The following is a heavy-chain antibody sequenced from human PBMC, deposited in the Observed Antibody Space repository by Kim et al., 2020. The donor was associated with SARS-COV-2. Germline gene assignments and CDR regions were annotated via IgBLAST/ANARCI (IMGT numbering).Heavy chain of an antibody. CDR3: VRGGSWLEY. D-gene: IGHD6-13*01. CDR1: GFTLSSYA. V-gene: IGHV3-23*01. Sequence: GSLRLSCAASGFTLSSYAMTWVRQAQGKGLNWVSVIGTSGTTSYPDSVKGRFTISRDDSKNTLFLQMNSLRAEDTAVYYCVRGGSWLEYWGQGALVNVSS. CDR2: IGTSGTT. J-gene: IGHJ4*02.